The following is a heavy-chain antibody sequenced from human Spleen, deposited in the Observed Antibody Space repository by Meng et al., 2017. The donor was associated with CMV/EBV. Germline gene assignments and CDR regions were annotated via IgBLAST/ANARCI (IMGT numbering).Heavy chain of an antibody. Sequence: SETLSLTCTVSGYSISSGYYWGWIRQPPGKGLEWTAYIYYSGNTNYNPSLKGRVTISVDTSRNQFSLKLTSVTAADTAVYYCARMGYTSSWYADWGQGTLVTVSS. J-gene: IGHJ4*02. CDR1: GYSISSGYY. CDR3: ARMGYTSSWYAD. CDR2: IYYSGNT. V-gene: IGHV4-61*01. D-gene: IGHD6-13*01.